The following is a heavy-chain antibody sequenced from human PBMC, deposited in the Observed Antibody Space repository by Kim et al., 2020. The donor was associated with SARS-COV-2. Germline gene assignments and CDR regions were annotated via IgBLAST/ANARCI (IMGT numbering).Heavy chain of an antibody. CDR3: TTDLGGGDYELYYYYGMDV. Sequence: GGSLRLSCAASGFTFSNAWMSWVRQAPGKGLEWVGRIKSKTDGGTTDYAAPVKGRFTISRDDSKNTLYLQMNSLKTEDTAVYYCTTDLGGGDYELYYYYGMDVWGQGTTVTVSS. CDR1: GFTFSNAW. J-gene: IGHJ6*02. D-gene: IGHD2-21*02. V-gene: IGHV3-15*01. CDR2: IKSKTDGGTT.